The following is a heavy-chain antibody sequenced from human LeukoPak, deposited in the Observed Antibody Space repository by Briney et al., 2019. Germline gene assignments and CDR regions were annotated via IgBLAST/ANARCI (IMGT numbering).Heavy chain of an antibody. Sequence: GESLRLSCAASGFTFSTYSMNWLRLAPGRGLEWVSSISPDSNYKYYVDSVKGRFTISRDNAKNSLYLQMNSLRAEDTAVYYCARDQAVVVPAALLDYWGQGTLVTVSS. J-gene: IGHJ4*02. CDR3: ARDQAVVVPAALLDY. D-gene: IGHD2-2*01. V-gene: IGHV3-21*01. CDR1: GFTFSTYS. CDR2: ISPDSNYK.